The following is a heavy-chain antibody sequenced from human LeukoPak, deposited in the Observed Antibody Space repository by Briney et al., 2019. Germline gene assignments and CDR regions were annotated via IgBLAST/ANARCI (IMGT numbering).Heavy chain of an antibody. J-gene: IGHJ4*02. CDR2: ISVGGGNT. CDR1: VFFFSTFC. Sequence: GGSLRLSCAASVFFFSTFCMSWGRQAPGKGLEWVSAISVGGGNTYYADSVKGRFTISRDNSRDTLYLQMNSLRAEDTAVYYCAKDHGGYGSFNYWGQGTLVTVSS. CDR3: AKDHGGYGSFNY. V-gene: IGHV3-23*01. D-gene: IGHD3-10*01.